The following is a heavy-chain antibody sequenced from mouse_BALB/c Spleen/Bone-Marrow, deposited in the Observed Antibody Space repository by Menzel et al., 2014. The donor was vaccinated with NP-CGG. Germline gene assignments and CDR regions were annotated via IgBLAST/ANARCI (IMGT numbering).Heavy chain of an antibody. CDR1: GFTFSSFG. J-gene: IGHJ2*01. CDR3: ARDVPLYDVGYFDY. V-gene: IGHV5-17*02. D-gene: IGHD2-14*01. Sequence: EVKVVESGGGLVQPGGSRKLSCAASGFTFSSFGMHWVRQAPEKGLEWVAYISSGSSTIYYADTVKGRFTISRDNPKNTLFLQMTSLGSEDTAMYYCARDVPLYDVGYFDYWGQGTTLTVSS. CDR2: ISSGSSTI.